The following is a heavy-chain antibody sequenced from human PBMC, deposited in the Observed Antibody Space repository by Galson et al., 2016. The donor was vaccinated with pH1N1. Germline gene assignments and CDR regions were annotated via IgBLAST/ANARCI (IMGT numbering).Heavy chain of an antibody. CDR3: ATEDYYTSLY. CDR1: GFIFSDYW. V-gene: IGHV3-7*01. D-gene: IGHD1-26*01. J-gene: IGHJ4*02. Sequence: SLRLSCAASGFIFSDYWMSWVRQAPGKGLEWVAKLNQDGSRKYYVDSMKGRCTISRDNAENSLSLQMNSLRVEDTALYYCATEDYYTSLYWGQGILVTVSS. CDR2: LNQDGSRK.